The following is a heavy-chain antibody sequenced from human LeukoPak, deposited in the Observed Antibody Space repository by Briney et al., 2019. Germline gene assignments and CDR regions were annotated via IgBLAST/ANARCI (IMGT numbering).Heavy chain of an antibody. J-gene: IGHJ4*02. CDR1: GFTFSSYW. CDR2: IKQDGSEK. CDR3: AKAMEYCSGGTCYSFPD. Sequence: QPGGSLRLSCAASGFTFSSYWMSWVRQAPGKGLEWVANIKQDGSEKYYVDSVKGRFAISRDNSKNTLYLQMNSLKIEDTAVYYCAKAMEYCSGGTCYSFPDWGQGTLVTVSS. V-gene: IGHV3-7*01. D-gene: IGHD2-15*01.